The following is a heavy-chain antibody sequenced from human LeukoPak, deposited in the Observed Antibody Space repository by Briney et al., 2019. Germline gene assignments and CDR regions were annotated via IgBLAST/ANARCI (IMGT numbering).Heavy chain of an antibody. D-gene: IGHD4-11*01. CDR3: ARRRTTVTTLYAFDI. J-gene: IGHJ3*02. V-gene: IGHV4-59*08. Sequence: KPSETLSLTCTVSGGSISSYYWSWIRQPPGKGLEWIGYIYYSGSTKYNPSLKSRVTISVDTSKNQFSLKLSSVTAADTAVYYCARRRTTVTTLYAFDIWGQGTMVTVSS. CDR2: IYYSGST. CDR1: GGSISSYY.